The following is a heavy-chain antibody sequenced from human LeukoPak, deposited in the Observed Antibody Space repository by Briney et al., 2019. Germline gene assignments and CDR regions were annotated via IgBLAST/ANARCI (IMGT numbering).Heavy chain of an antibody. CDR2: INSDGSST. Sequence: GGSLRLSCAASGFTFSSYWMHWVRQAPGKGLVWVSRINSDGSSTSYADSVKGRFTISRDNSKNTLYLQMNSLRAEDTAVYYCARELRITMVRGVIIHYYYMDVWGKGTTVTISS. J-gene: IGHJ6*03. CDR3: ARELRITMVRGVIIHYYYMDV. CDR1: GFTFSSYW. D-gene: IGHD3-10*01. V-gene: IGHV3-74*01.